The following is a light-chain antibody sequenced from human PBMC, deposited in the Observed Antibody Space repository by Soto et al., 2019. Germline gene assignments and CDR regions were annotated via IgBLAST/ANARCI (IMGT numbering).Light chain of an antibody. V-gene: IGLV2-23*01. CDR1: SSDVGSYNL. CDR3: CSYAGSSTPYV. J-gene: IGLJ1*01. Sequence: LAQPASVSGSPGQSITISCTGTSSDVGSYNLVSWYQQHPGKAPKLMIYEGSKRPSGVSNRFSGSKSGNTASLTISGLQAEDEADHYCCSYAGSSTPYVFGTGTKVTVL. CDR2: EGS.